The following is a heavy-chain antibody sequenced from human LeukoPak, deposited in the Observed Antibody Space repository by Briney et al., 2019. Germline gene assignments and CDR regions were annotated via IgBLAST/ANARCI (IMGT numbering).Heavy chain of an antibody. Sequence: SETLSLTCAVSGGSISSNSYYWGWIRQPPGKGLEWIGSIYYSGSTYYNPSLKSRVTISVDTSKNQFSLKLSSVTAADTAVYYCARRVGSSSRVNWFDPWGQGTLVTVSS. CDR2: IYYSGST. CDR1: GGSISSNSYY. V-gene: IGHV4-39*01. CDR3: ARRVGSSSRVNWFDP. D-gene: IGHD6-13*01. J-gene: IGHJ5*02.